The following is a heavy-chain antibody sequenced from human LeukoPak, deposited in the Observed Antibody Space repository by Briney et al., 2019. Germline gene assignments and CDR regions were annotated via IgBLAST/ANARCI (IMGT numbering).Heavy chain of an antibody. D-gene: IGHD5-18*01. J-gene: IGHJ4*02. Sequence: GGSLRLSCAASGFTFSSYSMNWVRQAPGKGLEWVSSISTSSGYIYYADSMKGRFTISRDNAKNSLYLQMNGLTAEDTAVYYCASTGGYSYGYRYWGQGTLVTVSS. CDR2: ISTSSGYI. CDR1: GFTFSSYS. V-gene: IGHV3-21*01. CDR3: ASTGGYSYGYRY.